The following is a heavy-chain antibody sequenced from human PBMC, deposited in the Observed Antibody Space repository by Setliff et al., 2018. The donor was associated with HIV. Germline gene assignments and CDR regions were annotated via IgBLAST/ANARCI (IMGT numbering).Heavy chain of an antibody. V-gene: IGHV1-2*02. CDR2: INPNSGGT. CDR3: ARGTDFWSGSSNFDY. Sequence: GASVKVSCKAYGYTFTAYYMHWVRQAPGQGLEWMGWINPNSGGTNYAQKFRGRVTMTRDTSINTAHMYLSSLRSDDTAIYFCARGTDFWSGSSNFDYWGQGTLVTVSS. J-gene: IGHJ4*02. D-gene: IGHD3-3*01. CDR1: GYTFTAYY.